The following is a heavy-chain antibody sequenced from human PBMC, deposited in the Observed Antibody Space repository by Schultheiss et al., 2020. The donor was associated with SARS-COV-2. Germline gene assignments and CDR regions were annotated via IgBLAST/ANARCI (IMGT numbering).Heavy chain of an antibody. J-gene: IGHJ4*02. CDR1: GYSFTSYW. V-gene: IGHV5-51*01. Sequence: GESLKISCKGSGYSFTSYWIGWVRQMPGKGLEWMGIIYPYDSDTRYSPSFQGQVSISADNSISTAYLQWSSLKASDSAMYYCARHWTPVSYGFTPPDYWGQGTLVTVSS. CDR2: IYPYDSDT. CDR3: ARHWTPVSYGFTPPDY. D-gene: IGHD5-18*01.